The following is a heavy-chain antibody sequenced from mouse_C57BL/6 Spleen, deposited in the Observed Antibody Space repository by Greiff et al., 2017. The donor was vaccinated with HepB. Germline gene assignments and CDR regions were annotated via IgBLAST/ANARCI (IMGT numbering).Heavy chain of an antibody. Sequence: QVQLQQSGAELVRPGASVTLSCKASGYTFTDYEMHWVKQTPVHGLEWIGAIDPETGGTAYNQKFKGKAILTADKSSSTAYLELRSLTSEDSAVYYCTAGDSSGGDLFAYWGQGTLVTVSA. CDR1: GYTFTDYE. J-gene: IGHJ3*01. D-gene: IGHD3-2*02. CDR3: TAGDSSGGDLFAY. V-gene: IGHV1-15*01. CDR2: IDPETGGT.